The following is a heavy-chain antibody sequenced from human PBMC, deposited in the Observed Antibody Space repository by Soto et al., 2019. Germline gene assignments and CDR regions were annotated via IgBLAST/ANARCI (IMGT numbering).Heavy chain of an antibody. V-gene: IGHV4-34*01. Sequence: SETLSLTCAVYGGSFSGYYWSWIRQPPGKGLEWIGEINHSGSTNYNPSLKSRVTISVDTSKNQFSLKLSSVTAADTAVYYCARGDSSWYSLFDYWGQGTLVTVSS. J-gene: IGHJ4*02. CDR2: INHSGST. D-gene: IGHD6-13*01. CDR3: ARGDSSWYSLFDY. CDR1: GGSFSGYY.